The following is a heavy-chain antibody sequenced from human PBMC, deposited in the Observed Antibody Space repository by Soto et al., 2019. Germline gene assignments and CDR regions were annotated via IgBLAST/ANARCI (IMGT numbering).Heavy chain of an antibody. J-gene: IGHJ4*02. CDR2: ISAYNGNT. CDR1: GYTFTSYG. Sequence: ASVKVSCKASGYTFTSYGISWVRQGPGQGLEWMGWISAYNGNTNYAQKVQDRVTMTTDTSTSTAYMELRSLRSDDTAVYYCARPTPYGDYFDYWGQGTLVTVSS. D-gene: IGHD4-17*01. CDR3: ARPTPYGDYFDY. V-gene: IGHV1-18*01.